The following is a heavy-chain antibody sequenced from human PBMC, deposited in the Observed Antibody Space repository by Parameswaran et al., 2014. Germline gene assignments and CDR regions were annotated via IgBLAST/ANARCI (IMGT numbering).Heavy chain of an antibody. Sequence: WIRQPPGMGLEWVSYISSSSSTIYYADSVKGRFTISRDNAKNSLYLQMNSLRDEDTAVYYCARDFYGDYYYYGMDVWGQGTTVTVSS. J-gene: IGHJ6*02. CDR2: ISSSSSTI. CDR3: ARDFYGDYYYYGMDV. V-gene: IGHV3-48*02. D-gene: IGHD4/OR15-4a*01.